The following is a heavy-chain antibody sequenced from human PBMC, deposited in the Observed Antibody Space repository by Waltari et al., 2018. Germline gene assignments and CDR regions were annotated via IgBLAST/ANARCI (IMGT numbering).Heavy chain of an antibody. CDR3: ARVATKTYSSPVPGRPYYYGMDV. J-gene: IGHJ6*02. D-gene: IGHD3-22*01. V-gene: IGHV3-74*01. CDR2: INREGGST. CDR1: GFTFSRYW. Sequence: EEQLVESGGGLAQPGESLRLSCAASGFTFSRYWMDWVRQAPGKGLVWGARINREGGSTTYADAVKGRFTISRDNGKNTLYVQMNRLRPEDTAVYYCARVATKTYSSPVPGRPYYYGMDVWGQGTTVTVSS.